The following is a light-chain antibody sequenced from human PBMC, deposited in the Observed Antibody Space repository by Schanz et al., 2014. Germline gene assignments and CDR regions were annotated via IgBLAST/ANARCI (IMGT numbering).Light chain of an antibody. CDR3: SSYTSSSTLVV. CDR2: EVT. Sequence: QSALTQPPSASGSPGQSVTISCTGTSSDVGGYNYVSWYQQRPGKAPKLMISEVTKRPSGVSNRFSGSKSGNTASLTISGLQAEDEADYYCSSYTSSSTLVVFGGGTKLTVL. J-gene: IGLJ3*02. V-gene: IGLV2-14*01. CDR1: SSDVGGYNY.